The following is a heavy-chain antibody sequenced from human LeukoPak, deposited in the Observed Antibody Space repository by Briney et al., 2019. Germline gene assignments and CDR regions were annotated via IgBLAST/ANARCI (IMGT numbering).Heavy chain of an antibody. CDR2: INHSGTT. Sequence: SETLSLTCAVYGGSFSDYFWSWIRQPPGKGLEWIGEINHSGTTNYNPSLKSRGTISIDTSANQFSLKLSAVTAADTAVYYCARMTRFGDFPWGQGNLVIVTS. J-gene: IGHJ5*02. CDR3: ARMTRFGDFP. CDR1: GGSFSDYF. D-gene: IGHD3-10*01. V-gene: IGHV4-34*01.